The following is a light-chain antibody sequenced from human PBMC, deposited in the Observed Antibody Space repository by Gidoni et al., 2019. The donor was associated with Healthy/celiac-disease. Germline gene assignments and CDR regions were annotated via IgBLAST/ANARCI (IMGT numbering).Light chain of an antibody. CDR1: QSISSY. V-gene: IGKV1-39*01. J-gene: IGKJ1*01. CDR2: AAS. CDR3: KQSYSTPPWT. Sequence: DIQMTQSPSSLSASVGDRVTITCRASQSISSYLNWYQQKPGKAPKLLIYAASSLQSGVPSRFSGSGSGTDFNLTISSLQPEDFETYYCKQSYSTPPWTFGQGTKVEIK.